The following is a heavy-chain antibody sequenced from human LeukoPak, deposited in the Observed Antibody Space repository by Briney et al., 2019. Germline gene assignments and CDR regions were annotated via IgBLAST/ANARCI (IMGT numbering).Heavy chain of an antibody. Sequence: SETLSLTCTVSGASISSSSDYWGWIRQPPGKGLEWIGSIYYSGSTYYNPSLKSRVTISVDTSKNQFSLRLSSVTAADSAVYYCARQRFSEWYFDYWGQGTLVTVSS. J-gene: IGHJ4*02. CDR3: ARQRFSEWYFDY. D-gene: IGHD3-3*01. V-gene: IGHV4-39*01. CDR2: IYYSGST. CDR1: GASISSSSDY.